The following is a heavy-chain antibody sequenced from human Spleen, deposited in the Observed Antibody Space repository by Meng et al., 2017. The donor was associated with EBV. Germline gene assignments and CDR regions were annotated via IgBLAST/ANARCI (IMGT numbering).Heavy chain of an antibody. CDR2: VHYNGST. J-gene: IGHJ5*02. Sequence: GQAQVKPPEPLPPPRMLSGASISSFSYGGWIRQPPGRGLEWIGSVHYNGSTYYSPSLKSRVTVSVDTSKNQFSLRLTSVTAADTAVYYCARPFPSWQSPRLDPFGAWGQGTLVTVSS. CDR1: GASISSFSY. V-gene: IGHV4-39*01. D-gene: IGHD6-19*01. CDR3: ARPFPSWQSPRLDPFGA.